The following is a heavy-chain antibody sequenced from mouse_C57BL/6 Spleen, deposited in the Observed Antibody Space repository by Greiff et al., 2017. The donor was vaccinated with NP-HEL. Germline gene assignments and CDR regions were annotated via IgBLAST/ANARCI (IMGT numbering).Heavy chain of an antibody. D-gene: IGHD3-2*02. Sequence: QVQLQQSGAELVRPGASVKLSCKASGYTFTDYYINWVKQRPGQGLEWIARIYPGSGNTYYNEKFKGKATLTAEKSSSTAYMQLSSLTSEDSAVYFCAREGQLRLEFAYWGQGTLVTVSA. CDR3: AREGQLRLEFAY. J-gene: IGHJ3*01. V-gene: IGHV1-76*01. CDR1: GYTFTDYY. CDR2: IYPGSGNT.